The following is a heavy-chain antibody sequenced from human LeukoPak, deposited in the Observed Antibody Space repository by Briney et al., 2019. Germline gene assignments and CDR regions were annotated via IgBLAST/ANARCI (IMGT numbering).Heavy chain of an antibody. CDR3: AKANSWYAFDI. CDR2: ISGGDGST. CDR1: GFTFSSYG. V-gene: IGHV3-23*01. Sequence: PGGSLRLSCAASGFTFSSYGMHWVRQAPGKGLEWVSAISGGDGSTYYADSVKGRFTISRDNSKNTLYLQMNSLRADDTAVYFCAKANSWYAFDIWGQGTMVTVSS. D-gene: IGHD6-13*01. J-gene: IGHJ3*02.